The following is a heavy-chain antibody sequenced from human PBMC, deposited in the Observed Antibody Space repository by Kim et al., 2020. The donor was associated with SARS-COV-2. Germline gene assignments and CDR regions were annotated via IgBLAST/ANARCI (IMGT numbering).Heavy chain of an antibody. CDR1: GGSFSGYY. J-gene: IGHJ4*02. CDR2: INHSGST. Sequence: SVTLSLTCAVYGGSFSGYYWSWIRQPPGKGLEWIGEINHSGSTNYNPSLKSRVTISVDTSKNQFSLKLSSVTAADTAVYYCARGGYGSLDYWGQGTLVTVSS. D-gene: IGHD3-22*01. CDR3: ARGGYGSLDY. V-gene: IGHV4-34*01.